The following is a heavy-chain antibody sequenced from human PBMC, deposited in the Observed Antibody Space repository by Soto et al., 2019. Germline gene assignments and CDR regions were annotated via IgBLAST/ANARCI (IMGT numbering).Heavy chain of an antibody. CDR3: ARDPFEDGSKSYPSTYLTY. CDR2: IKQDGNEK. V-gene: IGHV3-7*03. D-gene: IGHD3-10*01. CDR1: GFTFSNFW. J-gene: IGHJ4*02. Sequence: GGSLILSCAASGFTFSNFWMTWVRLAPGKGLEWVANIKQDGNEKYYVDSVKGRFTISRDNANDSLYLQMNSLRAEDTAVYYCARDPFEDGSKSYPSTYLTYWGQGTLVTVSS.